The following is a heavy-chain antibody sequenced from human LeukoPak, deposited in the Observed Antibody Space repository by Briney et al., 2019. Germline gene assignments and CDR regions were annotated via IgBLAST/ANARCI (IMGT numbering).Heavy chain of an antibody. CDR2: IYSGGGR. CDR3: ARDETIRGSPPAFDI. D-gene: IGHD1-26*01. V-gene: IGHV3-53*01. Sequence: TGGSLRLSCEASGFTVSNTYMSWVRQAPGMGLEWVSIIYSGGGRHYGDSVKGRFTMSRDNSKNTVYLHMLSLRAEDTAVYYCARDETIRGSPPAFDIWGQGTMVTVSS. CDR1: GFTVSNTY. J-gene: IGHJ3*02.